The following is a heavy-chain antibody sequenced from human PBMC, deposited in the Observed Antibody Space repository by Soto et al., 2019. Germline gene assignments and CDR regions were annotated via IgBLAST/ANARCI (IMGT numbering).Heavy chain of an antibody. CDR3: ARAKKVVVLPAAKAAFDI. CDR1: GYTFTSYG. J-gene: IGHJ3*02. Sequence: GASVKVSCKASGYTFTSYGISWVRQAPGQGLEWMGWISAYNGNTNYAQKLQGRVTMTTDTSTSTAYMELRSLRSDDTAVYYCARAKKVVVLPAAKAAFDIGGQGKMVTVSS. V-gene: IGHV1-18*01. CDR2: ISAYNGNT. D-gene: IGHD2-2*01.